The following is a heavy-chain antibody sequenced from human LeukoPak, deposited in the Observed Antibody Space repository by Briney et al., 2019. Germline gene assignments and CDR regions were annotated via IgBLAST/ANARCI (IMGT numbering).Heavy chain of an antibody. D-gene: IGHD3-10*01. V-gene: IGHV3-48*03. CDR1: GFTFSNYE. CDR2: ISDSGSFI. Sequence: GGSLRLSCATSGFTFSNYEMTWVRQAPGKGLEWISYISDSGSFIDYADSVKGRFTISRDNAKSSLYLQMNSLRAEDTAVYYCARGPLYGSGSYYDYWGQGTLVTVSS. J-gene: IGHJ4*02. CDR3: ARGPLYGSGSYYDY.